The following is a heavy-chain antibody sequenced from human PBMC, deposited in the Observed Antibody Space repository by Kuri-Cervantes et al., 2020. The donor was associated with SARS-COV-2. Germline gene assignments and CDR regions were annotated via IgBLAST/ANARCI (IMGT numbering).Heavy chain of an antibody. CDR1: GGSISSHY. Sequence: SETLSLTCTVSGGSISSHYWSWIRQPPGKGLEWIGHIYYSGSTYYNPSLKSRITTSEDTSKNQFSLRLRSVTAADTAVYYCASYCSSTSCYLRNGGFDYWGQGTLVTVSS. V-gene: IGHV4-59*04. D-gene: IGHD2-2*01. CDR3: ASYCSSTSCYLRNGGFDY. J-gene: IGHJ4*02. CDR2: IYYSGST.